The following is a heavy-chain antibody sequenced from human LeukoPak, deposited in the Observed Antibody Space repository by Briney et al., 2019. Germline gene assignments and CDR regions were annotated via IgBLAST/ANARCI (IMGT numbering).Heavy chain of an antibody. CDR3: ATSSGYRPSGYDSSGYCDAFDI. CDR1: GGTFSSYA. V-gene: IGHV1-69*13. J-gene: IGHJ3*02. Sequence: SVKVSCKASGGTFSSYAISWVRQAPGQGLEWMGGIIPIFGTANYAQKFQGRVTITADESTSTAYMELSSLRSEDTAVYYCATSSGYRPSGYDSSGYCDAFDIWGQGTMVTVSS. D-gene: IGHD3-22*01. CDR2: IIPIFGTA.